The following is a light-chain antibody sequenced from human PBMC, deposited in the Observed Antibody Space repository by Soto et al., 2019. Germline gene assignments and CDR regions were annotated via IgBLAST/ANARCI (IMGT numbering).Light chain of an antibody. CDR3: MQSIQLPFT. V-gene: IGKV2D-29*01. Sequence: DIVMTQTPLSLSVTPGQPASISCKSSQRLPHSDGKTYLSWYLQKTGQPPQLLIYEVSNRFPGVPDGCSGSGSGTDFTLKISRVEAEVVGVYYCMQSIQLPFTFGPGAIVDIK. CDR1: QRLPHSDGKTY. CDR2: EVS. J-gene: IGKJ3*01.